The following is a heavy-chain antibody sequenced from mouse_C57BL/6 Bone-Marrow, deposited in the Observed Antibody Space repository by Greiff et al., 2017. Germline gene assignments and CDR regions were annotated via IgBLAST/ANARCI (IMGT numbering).Heavy chain of an antibody. V-gene: IGHV1-81*01. J-gene: IGHJ2*01. CDR3: ATYYVSSPYFDN. Sequence: QVQLQQSGAELARPGASVKLSCKASGYTFTSYGISWVKQRTGQGLEWIGEIYPRSGNTYYNEKFKGKATLTADKSSSTAYMELRSLTSEDSAVYFCATYYVSSPYFDNWGQGTTLTVSS. CDR2: IYPRSGNT. CDR1: GYTFTSYG. D-gene: IGHD1-1*01.